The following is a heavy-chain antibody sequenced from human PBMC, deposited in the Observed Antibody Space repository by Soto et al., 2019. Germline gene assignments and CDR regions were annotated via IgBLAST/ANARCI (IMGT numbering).Heavy chain of an antibody. V-gene: IGHV4-39*01. J-gene: IGHJ4*02. D-gene: IGHD3-16*01. CDR2: ILYSGSA. CDR1: GDSISSGNHY. Sequence: QLHLQESGPGLVKPSETLSLTCTVSGDSISSGNHYWGWIRQAPGKGLEWIGSILYSGSAKYNPSLVSRATVSEDTSKNQFSVRLSSVTAADTAVYYCARVGQGGYFAYWGQGALVTVSS. CDR3: ARVGQGGYFAY.